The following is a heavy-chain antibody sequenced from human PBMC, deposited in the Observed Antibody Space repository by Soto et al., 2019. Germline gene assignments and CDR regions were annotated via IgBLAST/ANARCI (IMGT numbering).Heavy chain of an antibody. V-gene: IGHV4-39*01. J-gene: IGHJ6*03. D-gene: IGHD2-2*02. CDR1: GGSISSSSYY. CDR3: ARLTKYCSSTSCYNRYYYYYYYMDV. CDR2: IYYSGST. Sequence: PSETLSLTCTVSGGSISSSSYYWGWIRQPPGKGPEWIGSIYYSGSTYYNPSLKSRVTISVDTSKNQFSLKLSSVTAADTAVYYCARLTKYCSSTSCYNRYYYYYYYMDVWGQGTTVTVSS.